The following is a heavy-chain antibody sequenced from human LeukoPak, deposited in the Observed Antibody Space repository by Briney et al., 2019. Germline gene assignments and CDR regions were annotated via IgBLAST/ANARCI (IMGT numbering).Heavy chain of an antibody. D-gene: IGHD3-10*01. CDR3: ARELAGHYYGSGSSFAY. J-gene: IGHJ4*02. V-gene: IGHV3-7*01. Sequence: PGGSLRLSCTASGFTFSIYWMSWVRQAPGKGLEWVANTREDGSEKYYVDSVKGRFTISRDNAKNSLYLQMNSLRAEDTAVYYCARELAGHYYGSGSSFAYSGQGTLVTVSS. CDR1: GFTFSIYW. CDR2: TREDGSEK.